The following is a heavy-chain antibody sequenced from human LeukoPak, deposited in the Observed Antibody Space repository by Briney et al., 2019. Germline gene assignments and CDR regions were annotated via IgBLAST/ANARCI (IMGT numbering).Heavy chain of an antibody. Sequence: SETLSLTCTVSGGSISSGGYYWSWIRQHPGKGLEWIGYIHYSGSTYCNPSRKGRVTISVDTSKNQFSLKLTSVTAADTAVYYCARTRTTYYFDYWGQGTLVTVSS. CDR2: IHYSGST. J-gene: IGHJ4*02. CDR1: GGSISSGGYY. V-gene: IGHV4-31*03. CDR3: ARTRTTYYFDY. D-gene: IGHD4-17*01.